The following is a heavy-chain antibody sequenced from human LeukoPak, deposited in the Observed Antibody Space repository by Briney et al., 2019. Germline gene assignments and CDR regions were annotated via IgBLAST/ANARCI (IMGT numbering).Heavy chain of an antibody. Sequence: GGSLRLSCAASGFTFSSYAMGWVRQAPGKGLEWVSSITVSAGSTYYADSVKGRFTISRDNSKNTLYLQTNTLRAEDTAVYYCAKETPNYSSVDYWGQGTLVTVSS. CDR1: GFTFSSYA. CDR2: ITVSAGST. J-gene: IGHJ4*02. CDR3: AKETPNYSSVDY. D-gene: IGHD6-19*01. V-gene: IGHV3-23*01.